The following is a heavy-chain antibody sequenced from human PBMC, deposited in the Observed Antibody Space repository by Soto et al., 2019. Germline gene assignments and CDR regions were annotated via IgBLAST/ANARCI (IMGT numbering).Heavy chain of an antibody. CDR1: GGTFSSYT. D-gene: IGHD4-17*01. CDR3: ARGADGDYRTDV. V-gene: IGHV1-69*02. CDR2: IIPILGIA. Sequence: QVQLVQSGAEVKKPGSSVKVSCKASGGTFSSYTISWVRQAPGQGLEWMGRIIPILGIANYAPKFQGRVTITADKSTSTAYMELSSLRSEDTAVYYCARGADGDYRTDVWGQGTTVTVSS. J-gene: IGHJ6*02.